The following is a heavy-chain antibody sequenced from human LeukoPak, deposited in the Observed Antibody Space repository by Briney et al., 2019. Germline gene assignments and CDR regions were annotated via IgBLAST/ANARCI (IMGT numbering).Heavy chain of an antibody. D-gene: IGHD2-2*01. CDR1: GGTFSSYA. CDR2: IIPIFGTA. V-gene: IGHV1-69*01. J-gene: IGHJ4*02. CDR3: ARGSRCSSTSCYAGDDY. Sequence: SVKVSCKASGGTFSSYAISWVRQAPGQGLEWMGGIIPIFGTANYAQKFQGRVTITADESTSTAYMELSSLRSEDTAVYYWARGSRCSSTSCYAGDDYWAQGTLVTVSS.